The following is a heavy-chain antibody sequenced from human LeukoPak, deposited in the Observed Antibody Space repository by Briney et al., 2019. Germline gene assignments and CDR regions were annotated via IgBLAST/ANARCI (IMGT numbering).Heavy chain of an antibody. CDR3: ARGHIRRSSGSLPDY. Sequence: PSETLSLTCTVSGGSISSSSYYWGWIRQPPGKGLEWIGSIYYSGSTYYNPSLKSRVTISVDTSKNQFSLKLSSVTAADTAVYYCARGHIRRSSGSLPDYWGQGTLVTVSS. V-gene: IGHV4-39*07. CDR1: GGSISSSSYY. CDR2: IYYSGST. D-gene: IGHD6-19*01. J-gene: IGHJ4*02.